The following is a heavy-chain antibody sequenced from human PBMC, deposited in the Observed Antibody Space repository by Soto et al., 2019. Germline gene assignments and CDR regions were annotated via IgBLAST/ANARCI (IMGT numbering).Heavy chain of an antibody. CDR1: GFTFSDYW. CDR2: IKFDGSEK. J-gene: IGHJ4*02. D-gene: IGHD2-2*01. Sequence: EVQLVESGGGMVQPGGSLRVSCEASGFTFSDYWMSWVRQAPGKGPEWVANIKFDGSEKQYVDSVRGRFTISRDNSRNSLFLQMNSLRAGDTAVYYCVKDGGYCSSSTCYSPRNHYFDSWGQGTLATVSS. V-gene: IGHV3-7*03. CDR3: VKDGGYCSSSTCYSPRNHYFDS.